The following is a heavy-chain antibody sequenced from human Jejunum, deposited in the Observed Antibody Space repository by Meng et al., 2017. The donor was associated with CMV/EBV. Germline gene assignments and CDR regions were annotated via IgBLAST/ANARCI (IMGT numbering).Heavy chain of an antibody. Sequence: QVQPQESGPGLVKPSQTLSLTCSVSGGSIGSGDYYWSWIRQPPGKGLEWIGYIHDTGSTYYNTSLKSRVDISLGTSRNHFSLTLSSVTAEDTAVYFCARGSIFVSFDSWGQGTLVTVSS. D-gene: IGHD3-3*01. CDR2: IHDTGST. CDR3: ARGSIFVSFDS. CDR1: GGSIGSGDYY. J-gene: IGHJ4*02. V-gene: IGHV4-30-4*08.